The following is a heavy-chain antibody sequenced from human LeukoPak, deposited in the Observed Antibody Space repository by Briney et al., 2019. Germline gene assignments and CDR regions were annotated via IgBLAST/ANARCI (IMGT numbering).Heavy chain of an antibody. CDR3: ARHTGPRLGQFYRPDYFDY. V-gene: IGHV4-59*08. D-gene: IGHD1-14*01. J-gene: IGHJ4*02. CDR2: IYYSGST. Sequence: SETLSLTCTVSGGSISNYYWSWIRQPPGKGLEWIGYIYYSGSTNYNPSLKSRVTISVDTSKNQFSLKLISVTAADTAVYYCARHTGPRLGQFYRPDYFDYWGQGTLVTVSS. CDR1: GGSISNYY.